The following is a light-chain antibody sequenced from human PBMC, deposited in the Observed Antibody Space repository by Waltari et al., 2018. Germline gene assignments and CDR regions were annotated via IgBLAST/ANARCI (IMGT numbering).Light chain of an antibody. Sequence: DIQMTQPPSSLSASVGDRVTITCRASQSISSYLNWYQQKPGEAPKLLIYAASSSQSGVASRFSGSGSATDYTLTISSLQHEDFATYYCRQSYSTPYTFGQGTKLEIK. CDR3: RQSYSTPYT. V-gene: IGKV1-39*01. CDR1: QSISSY. CDR2: AAS. J-gene: IGKJ2*01.